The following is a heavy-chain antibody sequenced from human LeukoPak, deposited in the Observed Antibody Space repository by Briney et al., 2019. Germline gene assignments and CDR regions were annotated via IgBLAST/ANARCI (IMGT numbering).Heavy chain of an antibody. CDR1: GFIFSNSA. Sequence: GRSLRLSCAASGFIFSNSAMYWVRQAPGKVLERVDVISFDGNNKYEADSVKGRFTISRDNSRNTLYLQMNSLRVDDTAVYYCARDPKSSGYYYHYMDVWGKGTTVIVSS. D-gene: IGHD6-6*01. CDR3: ARDPKSSGYYYHYMDV. V-gene: IGHV3-30*04. CDR2: ISFDGNNK. J-gene: IGHJ6*03.